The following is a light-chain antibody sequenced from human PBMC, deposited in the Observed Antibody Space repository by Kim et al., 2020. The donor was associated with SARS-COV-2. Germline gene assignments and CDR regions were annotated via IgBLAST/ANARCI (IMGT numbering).Light chain of an antibody. CDR1: TSDIGAYDF. CDR3: CSYTATNTSV. J-gene: IGLJ6*01. CDR2: DVT. V-gene: IGLV2-14*03. Sequence: QSALTQPASVSGSPGQSITISCAGTTSDIGAYDFVSWYQHHAGTAPKLIIYDVTNRPSGVSSHFSGSTSGNTASLTISGLQAEDEADYFCCSYTATNTSVFGGGTKVTVL.